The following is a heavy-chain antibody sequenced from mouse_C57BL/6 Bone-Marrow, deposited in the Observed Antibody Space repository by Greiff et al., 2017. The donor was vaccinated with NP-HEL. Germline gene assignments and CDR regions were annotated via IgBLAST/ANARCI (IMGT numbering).Heavy chain of an antibody. CDR3: ARSGTGGFAY. V-gene: IGHV14-3*01. J-gene: IGHJ3*01. D-gene: IGHD3-3*01. CDR1: GFTIKNTY. CDR2: IDPANGNT. Sequence: VQLKESVAELVRPGASVKLSCTASGFTIKNTYLHWVKQRPEQGLAWIGRIDPANGNTKYAPKFQGKATITADTSSNTAYLQLSSLTSEDTAIYYCARSGTGGFAYWGQGTLVTVSA.